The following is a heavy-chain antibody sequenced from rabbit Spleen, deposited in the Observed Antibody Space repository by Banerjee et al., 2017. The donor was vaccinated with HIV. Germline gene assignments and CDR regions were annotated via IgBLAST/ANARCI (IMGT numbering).Heavy chain of an antibody. D-gene: IGHD1-1*01. CDR3: ARGYYYSGSAFYYYFNL. Sequence: QQLVESGGGLVKPGASLTLTCTASGFSFSSSYDMCWVRQAPGKGLEWLACIYAGSSGFVGASYYASWAIGRFTISKTSSTAVALQMTSLTAADTATYFCARGYYYSGSAFYYYFNLWGQGTLVTVS. J-gene: IGHJ4*01. CDR1: GFSFSSSYD. V-gene: IGHV1S40*01. CDR2: IYAGSSGFVGAS.